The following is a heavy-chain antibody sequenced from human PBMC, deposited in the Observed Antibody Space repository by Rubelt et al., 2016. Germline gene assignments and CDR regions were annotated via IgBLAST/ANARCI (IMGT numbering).Heavy chain of an antibody. CDR1: GGSISSSSYY. D-gene: IGHD5-24*01. CDR3: AGLRRDGYNYPDLDY. CDR2: IYYSGST. V-gene: IGHV4-39*01. Sequence: QLQLQASGPGLVKPSETLSLTCTVSGGSISSSSYYWGWIRQPPGKGLEWIGSIYYSGSTYYNPALKSRVTISVDTSKNQFSLKLSSVTAADTAVYYCAGLRRDGYNYPDLDYWGQGTLVTVSS. J-gene: IGHJ4*02.